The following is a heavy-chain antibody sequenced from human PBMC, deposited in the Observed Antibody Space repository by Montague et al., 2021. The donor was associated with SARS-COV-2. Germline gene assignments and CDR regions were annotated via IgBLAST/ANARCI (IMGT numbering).Heavy chain of an antibody. CDR2: IKQDGSGI. J-gene: IGHJ4*02. Sequence: SLRLSCAASGFTFSNYLLSWVRQAPGKGLEWVPTIKQDGSGIYYVDSVKGRFIISSDNSKNSLSLQMNSLRAEDTALYCCARVSEGESNDSQYRAFDIWGQGTLVAVSS. V-gene: IGHV3-7*01. CDR1: GFTFSNYL. CDR3: ARVSEGESNDSQYRAFDI. D-gene: IGHD1-1*01.